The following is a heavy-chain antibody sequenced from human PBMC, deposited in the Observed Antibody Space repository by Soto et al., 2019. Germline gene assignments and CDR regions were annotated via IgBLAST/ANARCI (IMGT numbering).Heavy chain of an antibody. D-gene: IGHD3-22*01. J-gene: IGHJ5*01. CDR3: ARGANALFYYYGSSGYRGLGWFES. CDR1: GFTFSSYA. CDR2: ISYDGSNK. Sequence: QVQLVESGGGVVQPGRSLRLSCAASGFTFSSYAMHWVRQAPGKGLEWVAVISYDGSNKYYADSVKGRFTISRDNSKNTRYLQMNHLRAEDTAVYYRARGANALFYYYGSSGYRGLGWFESWGQGTLVTVA. V-gene: IGHV3-30-3*01.